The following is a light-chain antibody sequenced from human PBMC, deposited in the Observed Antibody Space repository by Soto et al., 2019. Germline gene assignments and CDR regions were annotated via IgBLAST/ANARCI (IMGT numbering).Light chain of an antibody. CDR2: GAS. CDR1: QSVSSTY. Sequence: EIVLTQSPDTLSLSPGESATLSCRASQSVSSTYLAWYQQKPGRAPRLLIYGASTRATGIPDRFIGSGSGTAFTLTISRLEPEDFAVFYCQQYDNSITFGQGTRLEIE. V-gene: IGKV3-20*01. J-gene: IGKJ5*01. CDR3: QQYDNSIT.